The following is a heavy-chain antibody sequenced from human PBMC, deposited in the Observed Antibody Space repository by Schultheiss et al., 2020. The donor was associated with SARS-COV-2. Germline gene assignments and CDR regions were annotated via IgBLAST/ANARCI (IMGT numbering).Heavy chain of an antibody. D-gene: IGHD3-3*01. CDR2: IYYSGST. V-gene: IGHV4-39*01. Sequence: SETLSLTCTVSGGSISSSSYYWSWIRQHPGKGLEWIGYIYYSGSTYYNPSLKSRVTISVDTSKNQFSLKLSSVTAADTAVYYCAFNDFWSGYRYYYYGMDVWGQGTTVTVSS. CDR3: AFNDFWSGYRYYYYGMDV. J-gene: IGHJ6*02. CDR1: GGSISSSSYY.